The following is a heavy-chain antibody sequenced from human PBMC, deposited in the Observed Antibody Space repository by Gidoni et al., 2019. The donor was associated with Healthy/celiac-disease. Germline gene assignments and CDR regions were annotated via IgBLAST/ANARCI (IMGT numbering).Heavy chain of an antibody. Sequence: QVQLQESGPGLVKPSETLSLTCTVSGGSISSYYWSWFRQPPGKGLEWIGYIYYSGSTNYNPSLKSRVTISVDTSKNQFSLKLSSVTAADTAVYYCARHEYYDFWSGYYGRDYYYYGMDVWGQGTTVTVSS. V-gene: IGHV4-59*08. CDR2: IYYSGST. J-gene: IGHJ6*02. CDR3: ARHEYYDFWSGYYGRDYYYYGMDV. D-gene: IGHD3-3*01. CDR1: GGSISSYY.